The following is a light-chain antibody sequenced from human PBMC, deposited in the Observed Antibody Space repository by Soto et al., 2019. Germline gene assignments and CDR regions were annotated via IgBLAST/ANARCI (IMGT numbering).Light chain of an antibody. Sequence: DIQMTQSPSTLSASVGDRVTITCRASQSISSRLAWYQQKPGKAPKLLIYKTSSLESGVPARFSGRGSGTEFTLTISSLQPDDFATYYCQHYNSYSPFGGGTKVEIK. V-gene: IGKV1-5*03. J-gene: IGKJ4*01. CDR2: KTS. CDR3: QHYNSYSP. CDR1: QSISSR.